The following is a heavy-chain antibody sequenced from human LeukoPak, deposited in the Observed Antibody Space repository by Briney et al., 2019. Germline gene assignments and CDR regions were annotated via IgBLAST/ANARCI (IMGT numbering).Heavy chain of an antibody. Sequence: GASVKVSCKASGYTFTSYAMNWVRQAPGQGLEWMGWINSNTGNPTYAQGFTGRFVFSLETSVSTAYLQISSLKAEDTAVYYCAREYYDSSGPPALYGMVVWGQGTTVTVSS. J-gene: IGHJ6*02. V-gene: IGHV7-4-1*02. D-gene: IGHD3-22*01. CDR1: GYTFTSYA. CDR2: INSNTGNP. CDR3: AREYYDSSGPPALYGMVV.